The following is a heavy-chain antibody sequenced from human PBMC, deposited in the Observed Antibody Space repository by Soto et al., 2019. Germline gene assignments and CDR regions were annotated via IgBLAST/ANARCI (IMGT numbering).Heavy chain of an antibody. CDR2: INHSGST. CDR3: ARGVLRYFDWLPTRWFDP. J-gene: IGHJ5*02. V-gene: IGHV4-34*01. D-gene: IGHD3-9*01. CDR1: GGSFSGYY. Sequence: PSETLSLTCAVYGGSFSGYYWSWIRQPPGKGLEWIGEINHSGSTNYNPSLKSRVTISVDTSKNQFSLKLSSVTAADTAVYYCARGVLRYFDWLPTRWFDPWGQGTLVTVSS.